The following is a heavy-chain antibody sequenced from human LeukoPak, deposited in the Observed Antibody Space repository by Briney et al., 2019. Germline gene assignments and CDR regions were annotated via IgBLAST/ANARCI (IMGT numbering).Heavy chain of an antibody. V-gene: IGHV1-18*01. Sequence: ASVKVSCKASGFIFTKYGISWVRQAPGQGLEWVGWISGYNGDTNYAQKLQGRVTMTTDTSTSTAYMELRSLRSDDTAVYYCARDPSNTGGWKTGFAPGAQEPRATV. CDR3: ARDPSNTGGWKTGFAP. J-gene: IGHJ5*02. CDR1: GFIFTKYG. D-gene: IGHD6-19*01. CDR2: ISGYNGDT.